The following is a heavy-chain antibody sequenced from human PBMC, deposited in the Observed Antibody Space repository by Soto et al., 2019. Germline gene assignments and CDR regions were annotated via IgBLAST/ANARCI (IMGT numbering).Heavy chain of an antibody. D-gene: IGHD2-15*01. V-gene: IGHV1-2*04. Sequence: ASVKVSCKASGYTFAGYYMHWVRQAPGQGLEWMGWINPNSRGTNYAQKFQGWVTITRDTSNSTAKIETRRLRSEATGVYSCARGTVVVVAARNSWFDPWGQRPLVTVSS. CDR1: GYTFAGYY. J-gene: IGHJ5*02. CDR3: ARGTVVVVAARNSWFDP. CDR2: INPNSRGT.